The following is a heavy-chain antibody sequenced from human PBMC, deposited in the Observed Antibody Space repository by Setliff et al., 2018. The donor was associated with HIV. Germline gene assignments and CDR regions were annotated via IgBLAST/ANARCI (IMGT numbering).Heavy chain of an antibody. CDR2: IYHSVNT. V-gene: IGHV4-59*12. CDR3: ARGPYTSSWYVSVYWFDP. J-gene: IGHJ5*02. D-gene: IGHD6-13*01. CDR1: GGSISSYY. Sequence: SETLSLTCAVSGGSISSYYWGWIRQSPGKGLEWIGNIYHSVNTYYNPSLKSRVTISADATKNQFSLKLTSVTAADTAVYYCARGPYTSSWYVSVYWFDPWGQGTLVTVSS.